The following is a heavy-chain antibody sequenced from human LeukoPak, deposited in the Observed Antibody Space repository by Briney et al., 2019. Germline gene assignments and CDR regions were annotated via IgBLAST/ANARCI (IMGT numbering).Heavy chain of an antibody. J-gene: IGHJ4*02. CDR3: ARVTDWTYVPDY. D-gene: IGHD3-16*01. CDR1: GGSISSDRFY. V-gene: IGHV4-61*02. CDR2: IKSSNT. Sequence: SETLSLTCTVSGGSISSDRFYWPWVRQPAGKRPEWIGRIKSSNTNYNPSLKRRVNISVDTSTNQFSLKLSSLTAADTAVYYCARVTDWTYVPDYWGQGTLVTVSS.